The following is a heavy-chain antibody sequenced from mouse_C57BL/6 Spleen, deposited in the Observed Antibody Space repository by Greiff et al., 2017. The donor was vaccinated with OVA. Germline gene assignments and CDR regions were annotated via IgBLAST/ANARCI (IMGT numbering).Heavy chain of an antibody. V-gene: IGHV1-4*01. D-gene: IGHD1-1*01. CDR3: ARDYGPYYYAMDY. Sequence: QVHVKQSGAELARPGASVKMSCKASGYTFTSYTMHWVKQRPGQGLEWIGYINPSSGYTKYNQKFKDKATLTADKSSSTAYMQLSSLTSEDSAVYYCARDYGPYYYAMDYWGQGTSVTVSS. CDR1: GYTFTSYT. J-gene: IGHJ4*01. CDR2: INPSSGYT.